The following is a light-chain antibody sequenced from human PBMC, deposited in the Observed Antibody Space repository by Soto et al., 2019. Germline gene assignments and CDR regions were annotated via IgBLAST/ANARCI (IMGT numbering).Light chain of an antibody. Sequence: EIVMTQSPATLSVSPGERVTLSCRASQSAISNLAWCQQKPGQTPRLLIYGASTRATGIPARFSGSGSGTEFTLTISSLKSEDFEVFYCQQYTNWPPWTFGKGPKV. V-gene: IGKV3-15*01. CDR2: GAS. J-gene: IGKJ1*01. CDR3: QQYTNWPPWT. CDR1: QSAISN.